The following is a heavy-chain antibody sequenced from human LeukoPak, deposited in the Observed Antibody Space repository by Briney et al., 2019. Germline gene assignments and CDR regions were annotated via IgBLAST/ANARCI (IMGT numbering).Heavy chain of an antibody. J-gene: IGHJ4*02. CDR3: AKDPPPEYQPLTYFDY. V-gene: IGHV3-23*01. D-gene: IGHD2-2*01. CDR2: ISGSGGST. CDR1: GFTFSSYA. Sequence: GGSLRLSCAASGFTFSSYAMSWVRQAPGKGLEWVSAISGSGGSTYYADSVKGRFTISRDNSKNTLYLQMNSLRAEDTAVYYCAKDPPPEYQPLTYFDYWGQGTLVTVSS.